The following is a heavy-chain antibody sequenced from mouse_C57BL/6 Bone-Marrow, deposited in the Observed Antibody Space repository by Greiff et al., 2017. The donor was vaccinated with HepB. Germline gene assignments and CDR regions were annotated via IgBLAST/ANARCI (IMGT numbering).Heavy chain of an antibody. Sequence: EVQRVESGGGLVQPGGSLKLSCAASGFTFSDYYMYWVRQTPEKRLEWVAYISNGGGSTYYPDTVKGRFTISRDNAKNTLYLQMSRLKSEDTAMYYCARQGLLRGYFDYWGQGTTLTVSS. J-gene: IGHJ2*01. V-gene: IGHV5-12*01. D-gene: IGHD1-1*01. CDR2: ISNGGGST. CDR3: ARQGLLRGYFDY. CDR1: GFTFSDYY.